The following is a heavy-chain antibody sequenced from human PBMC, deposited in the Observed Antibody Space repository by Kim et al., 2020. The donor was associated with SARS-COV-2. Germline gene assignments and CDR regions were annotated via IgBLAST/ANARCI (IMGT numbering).Heavy chain of an antibody. V-gene: IGHV2-5*02. CDR1: GFSLSTSGVG. Sequence: SGPTLVNPTQTLTLTCTFSGFSLSTSGVGVGWIRQPPGKALEWLALIYWDDDKRYSPSLKSRLTITKDTSKNQVVLTMTNMDPVDTATYYCAHGAYCSSTSCYMGRGWFDPWGQGTLVTVSS. CDR2: IYWDDDK. CDR3: AHGAYCSSTSCYMGRGWFDP. J-gene: IGHJ5*02. D-gene: IGHD2-2*02.